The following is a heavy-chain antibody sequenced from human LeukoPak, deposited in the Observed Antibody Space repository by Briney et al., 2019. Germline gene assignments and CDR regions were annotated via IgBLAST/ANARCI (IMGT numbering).Heavy chain of an antibody. Sequence: GGSLRLSCAASGFTFDDYAMHWVRQAPGKGLEWVSGISWNSGSIGYADSVKGRFTISRDNAKNSLYLQMNSLRAEDTAVYYCARARGGSSRNYYFDYWGQGTLVTVSS. CDR2: ISWNSGSI. D-gene: IGHD6-13*01. CDR1: GFTFDDYA. J-gene: IGHJ4*02. CDR3: ARARGGSSRNYYFDY. V-gene: IGHV3-9*01.